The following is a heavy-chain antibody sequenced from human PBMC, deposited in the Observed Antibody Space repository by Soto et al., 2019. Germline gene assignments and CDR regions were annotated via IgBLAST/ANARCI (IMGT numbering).Heavy chain of an antibody. V-gene: IGHV4-34*01. D-gene: IGHD7-27*01. CDR2: INHSGST. J-gene: IGHJ3*02. Sequence: SETLSLTCAVYGGSFSGYYWSWIRQPPGKGLEWIGEINHSGSTNYNPSLKSRVTISVDTSKNQFSLKLSSVTAADTAVYYCARGQSPLGNAFEIWGQGTMVTVSS. CDR3: ARGQSPLGNAFEI. CDR1: GGSFSGYY.